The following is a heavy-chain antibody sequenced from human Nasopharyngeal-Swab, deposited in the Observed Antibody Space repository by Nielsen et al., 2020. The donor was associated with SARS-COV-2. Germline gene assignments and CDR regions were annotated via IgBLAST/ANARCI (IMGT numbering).Heavy chain of an antibody. V-gene: IGHV3-21*01. CDR1: GFTFSSHS. CDR3: ARVLLRALGKFGEGYAFDI. J-gene: IGHJ3*02. CDR2: ISSSSTYI. D-gene: IGHD3-10*01. Sequence: GGSLRLSCAASGFTFSSHSMNWVRQAPGKGLEWVSSISSSSTYIYYADSVKGRFTISRDNAKNSLYLQMNSLGVEDTAVYYCARVLLRALGKFGEGYAFDIWGQGTMVTVSS.